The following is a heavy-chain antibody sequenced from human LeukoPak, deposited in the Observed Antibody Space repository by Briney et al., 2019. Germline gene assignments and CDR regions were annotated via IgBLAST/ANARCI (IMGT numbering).Heavy chain of an antibody. D-gene: IGHD4-23*01. J-gene: IGHJ3*01. CDR2: LYYSGST. CDR3: ARPSLDYGGIDAFDF. CDR1: GASFTSHY. V-gene: IGHV4-59*08. Sequence: SETLSLTCSVSGASFTSHYWGWIRQPPGKGPEWIGHLYYSGSTTYNPSLESRVTMSVDTSRKQISLKLNSVTAADTAVYYCARPSLDYGGIDAFDFWGQGTLVTVSS.